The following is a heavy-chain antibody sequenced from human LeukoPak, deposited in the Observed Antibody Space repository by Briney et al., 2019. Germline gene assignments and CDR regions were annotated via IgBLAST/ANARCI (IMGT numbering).Heavy chain of an antibody. CDR1: GFTFSSYW. V-gene: IGHV3-7*01. Sequence: PGGSLRLSCAASGFTFSSYWMSWVRQAPGKGLEWVANIKQDGSEKYYVDSVKGRFTISRDNAKNSLYLQMNSLRAEDTAVYYCARERSRVVYDGSGYYYVFDYWGQGTLVTVSS. CDR3: ARERSRVVYDGSGYYYVFDY. D-gene: IGHD3-22*01. J-gene: IGHJ4*02. CDR2: IKQDGSEK.